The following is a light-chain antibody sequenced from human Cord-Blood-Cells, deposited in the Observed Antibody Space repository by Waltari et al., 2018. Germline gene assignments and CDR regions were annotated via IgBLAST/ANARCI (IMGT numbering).Light chain of an antibody. CDR3: CSYAGSSTWV. J-gene: IGLJ3*02. CDR2: EVS. Sequence: QSALTQPASVSGSPGQSLTISCTGTSSDVGSYNLVSWYQQHPGKAPKLMIYEVSKRPSGVSNRFSGSKSGNTASLTIFGLQAEDEADYYCCSYAGSSTWVFGGGTKLTVL. V-gene: IGLV2-23*02. CDR1: SSDVGSYNL.